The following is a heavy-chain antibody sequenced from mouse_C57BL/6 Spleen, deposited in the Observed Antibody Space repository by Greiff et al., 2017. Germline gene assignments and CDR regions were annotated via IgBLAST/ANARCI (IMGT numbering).Heavy chain of an antibody. Sequence: VQLQESGAELVKPGASVKISCKASGYAFSSYWMNWVKQRPGKGLEWIGQIYPGDGDTHYNGKFKGKATLTADKSSNTAYMQRSSLTSEDSAVXCSATGTTVVATGFDYWGQGTTLTVSA. CDR3: ATGTTVVATGFDY. CDR2: IYPGDGDT. CDR1: GYAFSSYW. D-gene: IGHD1-1*01. V-gene: IGHV1-80*01. J-gene: IGHJ2*01.